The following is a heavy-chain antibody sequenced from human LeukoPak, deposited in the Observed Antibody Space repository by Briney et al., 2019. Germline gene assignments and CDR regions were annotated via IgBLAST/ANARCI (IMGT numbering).Heavy chain of an antibody. CDR1: GGSISSYY. V-gene: IGHV4-59*01. D-gene: IGHD1-26*01. Sequence: SETLSLTCTVSGGSISSYYWSWIRQPPGKGLEWIGYISDSGSTKNNSSLKSRVTLSADTSKKQFSLKLSSVTAADTAVYYCARDSSGSYYGIDYWGQGTLVTVSS. J-gene: IGHJ4*02. CDR3: ARDSSGSYYGIDY. CDR2: ISDSGST.